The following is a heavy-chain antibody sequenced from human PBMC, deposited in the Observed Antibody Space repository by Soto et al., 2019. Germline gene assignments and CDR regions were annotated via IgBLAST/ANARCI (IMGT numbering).Heavy chain of an antibody. CDR2: ISASGDKT. V-gene: IGHV3-23*01. D-gene: IGHD2-2*01. CDR3: ARDCSSSSCSVWRD. J-gene: IGHJ4*02. CDR1: GFSLSNYA. Sequence: EVQLLESGGDLVQPGGSLRLSCAASGFSLSNYAMTWVRQAPGKGLEWVSGISASGDKTSYADSVEGRFIISRDNFKNTFYLHMNSLRPEDTALYYCARDCSSSSCSVWRDWGQGTLVIVSS.